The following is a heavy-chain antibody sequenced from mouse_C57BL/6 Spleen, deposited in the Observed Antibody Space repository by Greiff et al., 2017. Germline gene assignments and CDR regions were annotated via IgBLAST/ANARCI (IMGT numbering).Heavy chain of an antibody. V-gene: IGHV1-50*01. D-gene: IGHD2-5*01. CDR1: GYTFTSYW. J-gene: IGHJ4*01. CDR2: IDPSDSYT. Sequence: QVQLQQPGAELVKPGASVKLSCKASGYTFTSYWMQWVKQRPGQGLEWIGEIDPSDSYTNYNQKFKGKATLTVDTSSSTAYMQLSSLTSEDSAVYYCASFSNYTFYAMDYWVKEPQSPSPQ. CDR3: ASFSNYTFYAMDY.